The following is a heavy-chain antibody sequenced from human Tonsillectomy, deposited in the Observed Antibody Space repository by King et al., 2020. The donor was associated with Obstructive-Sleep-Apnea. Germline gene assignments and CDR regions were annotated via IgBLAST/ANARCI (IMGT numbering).Heavy chain of an antibody. J-gene: IGHJ6*02. CDR2: IYTSGST. D-gene: IGHD3-9*01. CDR3: AGDRKGIYDFLTGYYLYYYGMDV. V-gene: IGHV4-4*07. Sequence: VQLQESGPGLVKPSETLSLTCTVSGGSISSYYWSWIRQPAGKGLEWIGRIYTSGSTNYNPSLKSRVTMSVDTSKNQFSLKLSSVTAADTAVYYCAGDRKGIYDFLTGYYLYYYGMDVWGQGTTVTVSS. CDR1: GGSISSYY.